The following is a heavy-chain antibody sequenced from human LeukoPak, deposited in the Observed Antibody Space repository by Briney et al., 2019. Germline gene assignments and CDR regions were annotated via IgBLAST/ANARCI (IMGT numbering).Heavy chain of an antibody. J-gene: IGHJ4*02. Sequence: SETLSLTCTVSGGSINSYYWSWIRQPAGKGLEWIGRIYTSGSTYYNPSLQSRVTMSVDTSKNQFSLKLSSVTAADTAVYYCARDGNTIFGVVITYYFDYWGQGTLVTVSS. D-gene: IGHD3-3*01. V-gene: IGHV4-4*07. CDR1: GGSINSYY. CDR2: IYTSGST. CDR3: ARDGNTIFGVVITYYFDY.